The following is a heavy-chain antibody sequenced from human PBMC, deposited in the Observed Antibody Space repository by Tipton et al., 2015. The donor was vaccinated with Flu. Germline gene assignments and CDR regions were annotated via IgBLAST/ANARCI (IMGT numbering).Heavy chain of an antibody. CDR3: ARARGRPCSANACPNWFDP. Sequence: TLSLTCTVSGDSITSSSYFWGWIRQPPGKGLEWIGSIFHSGTTYYNPSLKSRVTISVDTSKNQFSLKMSSVTAADTAVYYCARARGRPCSANACPNWFDPCGQGTLVTVSS. V-gene: IGHV4-39*07. D-gene: IGHD2-15*01. CDR1: GDSITSSSYF. CDR2: IFHSGTT. J-gene: IGHJ5*02.